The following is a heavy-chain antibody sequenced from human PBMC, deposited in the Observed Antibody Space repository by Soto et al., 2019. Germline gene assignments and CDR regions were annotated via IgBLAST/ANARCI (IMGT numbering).Heavy chain of an antibody. CDR1: GFTFSSYG. Sequence: PGGSLRLSCAASGFTFSSYGMHWFRQAPGKGLERVAVISNDGSNTYYADSVKGRFTISRDNSKNTLYLQMSSLRAEDMAVYYCARGTYYDFWSGSLDAFDIWGQGTKVTVSS. CDR2: ISNDGSNT. CDR3: ARGTYYDFWSGSLDAFDI. J-gene: IGHJ3*02. D-gene: IGHD3-3*01. V-gene: IGHV3-30*03.